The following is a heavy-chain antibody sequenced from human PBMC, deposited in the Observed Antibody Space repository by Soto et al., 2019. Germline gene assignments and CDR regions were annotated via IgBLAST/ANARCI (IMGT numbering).Heavy chain of an antibody. V-gene: IGHV3-49*03. Sequence: PGGSLRLSCTASGFTFGDYAMSWFRQAPGKGLEWVGFIRSKAYGGTTEYAASVKGRFTISRDDSKSIAYLQMNSLKTEDTAVYYCTRGTGFTPSGDYYYYMDVWGKGTTVTVSS. CDR1: GFTFGDYA. CDR2: IRSKAYGGTT. J-gene: IGHJ6*03. D-gene: IGHD3-10*01. CDR3: TRGTGFTPSGDYYYYMDV.